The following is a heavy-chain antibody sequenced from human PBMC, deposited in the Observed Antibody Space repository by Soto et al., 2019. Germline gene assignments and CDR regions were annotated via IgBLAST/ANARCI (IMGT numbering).Heavy chain of an antibody. CDR2: IYWDDDK. CDR3: ARIPTYYDILTGYRYYYGMAV. CDR1: GFSLSTSGVG. V-gene: IGHV2-5*02. J-gene: IGHJ6*02. D-gene: IGHD3-9*01. Sequence: SGPTLVNPTQTLTLTCTFSGFSLSTSGVGVGWIRQPPGKALEWLALIYWDDDKRYSPSLKSRLTITKDTSKNQVVLTMTNMDPVDAATYYCARIPTYYDILTGYRYYYGMAVWGQGTTVTVSS.